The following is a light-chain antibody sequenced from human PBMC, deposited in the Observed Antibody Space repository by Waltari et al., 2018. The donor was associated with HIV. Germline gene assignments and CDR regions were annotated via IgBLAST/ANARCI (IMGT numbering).Light chain of an antibody. CDR2: DAS. CDR1: QSVRSN. Sequence: EIVMTQSPATLSVSPGERATLSCRASQSVRSNLAWYQQKPGQAPRPLIYDASTRATGIPARFSGSGSGTEFSLTISSLQSEDFALYYCQQYNNWWTFGQGTKVEIK. CDR3: QQYNNWWT. J-gene: IGKJ1*01. V-gene: IGKV3-15*01.